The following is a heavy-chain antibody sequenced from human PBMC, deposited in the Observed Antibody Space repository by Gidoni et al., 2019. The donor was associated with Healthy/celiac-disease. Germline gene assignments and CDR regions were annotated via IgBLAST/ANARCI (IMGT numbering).Heavy chain of an antibody. CDR3: ARGPEEGIRNWYFDL. V-gene: IGHV4-34*01. CDR1: GGSFSGYY. Sequence: QVQLQQWGAGLLKPSETLSLTCAVYGGSFSGYYWSWIRQPPGKGLEWIGEINHSGSTNYNPSLKSRVTISVDTSKNQFSLKLSSVTAADTAVYYCARGPEEGIRNWYFDLWGRGTLVTVSS. J-gene: IGHJ2*01. CDR2: INHSGST. D-gene: IGHD6-13*01.